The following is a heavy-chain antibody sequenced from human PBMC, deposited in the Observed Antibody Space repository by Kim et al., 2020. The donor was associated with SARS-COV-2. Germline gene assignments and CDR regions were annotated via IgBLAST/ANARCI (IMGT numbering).Heavy chain of an antibody. Sequence: NYNPSLKSRVTISVDTSKNQFSLKLSSVTAADTAVYYCARGRTVTGWFDPWGQGTLVTVSS. D-gene: IGHD4-4*01. V-gene: IGHV4-34*01. CDR3: ARGRTVTGWFDP. J-gene: IGHJ5*02.